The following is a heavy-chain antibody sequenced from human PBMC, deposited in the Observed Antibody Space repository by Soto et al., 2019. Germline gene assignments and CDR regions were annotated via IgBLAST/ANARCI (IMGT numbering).Heavy chain of an antibody. J-gene: IGHJ6*02. D-gene: IGHD3-22*01. CDR1: GGSLSNYG. CDR2: IIPVFGTP. V-gene: IGHV1-69*12. Sequence: QVQLVQSGAEVKKPGSSVKVSCKASGGSLSNYGISWVRQAPGQGVEWMGAIIPVFGTPNYAQKFQDRVTITADESTTIVYMEVRGLTSEDTAMYYCARGDATKIVVTTYYGMDVWGQGTTVTVSS. CDR3: ARGDATKIVVTTYYGMDV.